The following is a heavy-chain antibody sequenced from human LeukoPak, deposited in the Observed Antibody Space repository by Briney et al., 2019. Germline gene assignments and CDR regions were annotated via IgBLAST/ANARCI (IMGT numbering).Heavy chain of an antibody. CDR3: AKLAGAAYTWVDP. CDR2: IHPSDSDT. J-gene: IGHJ5*02. D-gene: IGHD3-16*01. CDR1: GYTFTDYW. Sequence: GESLQISCKGSGYTFTDYWIGWVRQMPGKSLEWMASIHPSDSDTRYSPSFQGQVTISADKSISTAYLQWSSLKASDTAMYYCAKLAGAAYTWVDPWGQGTLVTVSS. V-gene: IGHV5-51*01.